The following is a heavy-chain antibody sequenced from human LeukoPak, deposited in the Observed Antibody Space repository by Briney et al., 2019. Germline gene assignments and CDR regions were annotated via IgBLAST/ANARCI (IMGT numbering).Heavy chain of an antibody. CDR1: GFTFSTSW. V-gene: IGHV3-7*03. Sequence: GGSLRLSCAASGFTFSTSWMSWVRQVPGKGLEWVANIKKDGSETYYVDSVRGRFTISRDNAKNSLYLQMNSLRAEDTAMYYCARGRYSGTTYYFDYWGQGTLVTVSS. CDR3: ARGRYSGTTYYFDY. D-gene: IGHD5-12*01. J-gene: IGHJ4*02. CDR2: IKKDGSET.